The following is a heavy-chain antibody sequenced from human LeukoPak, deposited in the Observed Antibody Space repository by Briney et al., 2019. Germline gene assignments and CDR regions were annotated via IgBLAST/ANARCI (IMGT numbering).Heavy chain of an antibody. CDR3: AKRGAEVGVTVAPGDY. V-gene: IGHV3-23*01. D-gene: IGHD3-16*02. J-gene: IGHJ4*02. CDR1: GFTFSSYA. Sequence: GGSLRLSCAASGFTFSSYAMSCVGQAPGKVREWVSAIRGSGGGTYYADSGKGPSTISRDSSKNTLYLQMNSLRAEDTALYYCAKRGAEVGVTVAPGDYWGQGTLVTVSS. CDR2: IRGSGGGT.